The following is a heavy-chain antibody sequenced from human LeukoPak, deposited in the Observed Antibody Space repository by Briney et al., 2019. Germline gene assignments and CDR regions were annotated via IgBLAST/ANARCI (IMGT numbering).Heavy chain of an antibody. D-gene: IGHD5-18*01. CDR1: GFTFSSYA. CDR2: ISYDGSNK. Sequence: GRSLRLSCAASGFTFSSYAMHWVRQAPGKGLEWVAVISYDGSNKYYADSVKGRFTISRDNSKNTLYLQMNSLRAEDTAVYYCARVVVRGYSFGPKQNYYYGMDVWGQGTTVTVSS. J-gene: IGHJ6*02. V-gene: IGHV3-30*04. CDR3: ARVVVRGYSFGPKQNYYYGMDV.